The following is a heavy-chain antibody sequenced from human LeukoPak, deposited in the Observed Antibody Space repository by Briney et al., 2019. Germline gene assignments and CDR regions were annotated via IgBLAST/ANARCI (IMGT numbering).Heavy chain of an antibody. CDR3: ARGVPGNYYYFDY. Sequence: SETLSLTCAVYGGSFSGYYWSWIRQPPGKGLEWIGEINHSGSTNYNPSLESRVTISVDTSKNQFSLKLSSVTAADTAVYYCARGVPGNYYYFDYWGQGTLVTVSS. D-gene: IGHD4-11*01. CDR2: INHSGST. CDR1: GGSFSGYY. J-gene: IGHJ4*02. V-gene: IGHV4-34*01.